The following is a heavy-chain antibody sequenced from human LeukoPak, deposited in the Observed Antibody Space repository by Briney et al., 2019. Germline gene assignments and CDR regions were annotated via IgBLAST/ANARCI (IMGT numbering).Heavy chain of an antibody. Sequence: GGSLRLSCAASGFTFSSYGMHWVRQAPGKGLEWVAVIWYDGSNKYYADSVKGRFTISRDNFKNTLYLQMNSLRAEDTAVYYCARDQDGYYYFDYWGQGTLVTVSS. CDR1: GFTFSSYG. D-gene: IGHD4-17*01. CDR2: IWYDGSNK. J-gene: IGHJ4*02. CDR3: ARDQDGYYYFDY. V-gene: IGHV3-33*01.